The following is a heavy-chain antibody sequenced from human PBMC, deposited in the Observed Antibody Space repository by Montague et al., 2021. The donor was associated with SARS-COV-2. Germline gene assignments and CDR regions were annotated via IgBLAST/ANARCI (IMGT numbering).Heavy chain of an antibody. CDR2: IYDSGGT. V-gene: IGHV4-59*12. D-gene: IGHD2-15*01. Sequence: SETLSLTCTVSGGSISGYYWSWIRQPPGKGLEWIGHIYDSGGTNXNPSLNSRVTISVDTSKNQFSLKLSSVTAADTAMYYCARGVVDAAPGVDYWGRGTLVTVSS. CDR1: GGSISGYY. CDR3: ARGVVDAAPGVDY. J-gene: IGHJ4*02.